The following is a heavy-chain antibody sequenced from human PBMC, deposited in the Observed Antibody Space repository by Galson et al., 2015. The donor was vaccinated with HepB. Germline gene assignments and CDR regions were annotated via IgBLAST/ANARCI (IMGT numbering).Heavy chain of an antibody. CDR3: AYLYSSGWYRGPWQPNGD. J-gene: IGHJ4*02. CDR1: GFTFSSYG. D-gene: IGHD6-19*01. CDR2: IWYDGSNK. Sequence: SLRLSCAASGFTFSSYGMHWVRQAPGKGLEWVAVIWYDGSNKYYADSVKGRFTISRDNSKNTLYLQMNSLRDEDTAVYYCAYLYSSGWYRGPWQPNGDWGQGTLVTVSS. V-gene: IGHV3-33*01.